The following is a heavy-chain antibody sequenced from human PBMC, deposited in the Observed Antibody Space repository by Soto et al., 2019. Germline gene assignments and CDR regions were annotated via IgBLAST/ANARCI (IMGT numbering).Heavy chain of an antibody. CDR3: ARGNVVVPAAYDNWFDP. Sequence: SETLSLTCTVSGGSISSGDYYWSWIRQPPGKGLEWIGYIYYSGSTYYNPSLKSRVTISVDTSKNQFSLKLSSVAAADTAVYYCARGNVVVPAAYDNWFDPWGQGTLVTVSS. CDR2: IYYSGST. J-gene: IGHJ5*02. CDR1: GGSISSGDYY. V-gene: IGHV4-30-4*01. D-gene: IGHD2-2*01.